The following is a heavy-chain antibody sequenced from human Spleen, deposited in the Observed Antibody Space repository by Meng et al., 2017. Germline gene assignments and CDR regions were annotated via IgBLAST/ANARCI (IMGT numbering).Heavy chain of an antibody. Sequence: QGQVLGQGMGNHSRTLSLTCAVSGGSISSSNWWSWVRHPPGKGLEWIGEINHSGSTNYNPSLESRATISVDTSQNNLSLKLSSVTAADSAVYYCARGPTTMAHDFDYWGQGTLVTVSS. V-gene: IGHV4-4*02. CDR2: INHSGST. D-gene: IGHD4-11*01. CDR3: ARGPTTMAHDFDY. J-gene: IGHJ4*02. CDR1: GGSISSSNW.